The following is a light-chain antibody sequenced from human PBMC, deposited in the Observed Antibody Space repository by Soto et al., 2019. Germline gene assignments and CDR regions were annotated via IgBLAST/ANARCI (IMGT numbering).Light chain of an antibody. CDR2: DAS. V-gene: IGKV1-33*01. CDR3: QQYENLPT. CDR1: QNINNY. J-gene: IGKJ5*01. Sequence: SPVTQAASSLSAPVGAIGTIHCQASQNINNYLNWYQQKPGRAPKLLIYDASNLEAGVPSRFRGSGSGTDFTFTISRLQPEDIATYYCQQYENLPTFGQGTRLEI.